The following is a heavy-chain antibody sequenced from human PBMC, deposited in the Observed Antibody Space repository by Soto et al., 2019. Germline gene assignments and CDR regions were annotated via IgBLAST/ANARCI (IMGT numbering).Heavy chain of an antibody. J-gene: IGHJ6*02. CDR3: ARDYTRAAAGRLYYYYYGMDV. Sequence: EVQLVESGGGLVQPGGSLRLSCAASGFTVSSNYMSWVRQAPGKGLEWVSVIYSGGSTYYADSVKGRFTISRDNSKNTLYLQMNSLRAEDTAVYYCARDYTRAAAGRLYYYYYGMDVWGQGTTVTVSS. CDR2: IYSGGST. D-gene: IGHD6-13*01. CDR1: GFTVSSNY. V-gene: IGHV3-66*01.